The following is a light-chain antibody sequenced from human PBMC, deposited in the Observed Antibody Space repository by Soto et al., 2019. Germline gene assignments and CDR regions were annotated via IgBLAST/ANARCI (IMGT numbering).Light chain of an antibody. CDR1: QSVSSSY. CDR3: QQYASSPLT. J-gene: IGKJ4*01. CDR2: DAS. Sequence: EIELTQSPGTLSLSPGERATLSCRASQSVSSSYLAWYQQKPGQAPRLLIYDASSRATGIPDRFSGSGSGTDFTLTLRRLQPEDFAVYYFQQYASSPLTFGGGTKV. V-gene: IGKV3-20*01.